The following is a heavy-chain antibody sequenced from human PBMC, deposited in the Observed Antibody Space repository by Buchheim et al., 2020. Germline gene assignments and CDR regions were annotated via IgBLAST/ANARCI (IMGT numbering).Heavy chain of an antibody. J-gene: IGHJ4*02. Sequence: EVFLVQSGAEVKKPGESLKFSCKATGYKFTSYWIAWVRQTPGKGLEWMGIIYPGDSDTTYSPSFQGQVKFSVDTSITTAYLQWGSLKTSDTAIYYCARQDSGAYGYWGQGT. CDR2: IYPGDSDT. V-gene: IGHV5-51*01. CDR3: ARQDSGAYGY. D-gene: IGHD1-26*01. CDR1: GYKFTSYW.